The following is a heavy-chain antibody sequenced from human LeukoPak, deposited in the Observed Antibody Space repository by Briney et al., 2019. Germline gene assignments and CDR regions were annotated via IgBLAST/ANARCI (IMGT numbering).Heavy chain of an antibody. V-gene: IGHV4-59*01. CDR2: IYYSGST. J-gene: IGHJ4*02. Sequence: SETLSLTCTVSGGSISSYYWSWIRQLPGKGLEWIGYIYYSGSTNYNPSLKSRVTISVDTSKNQFSLKLSSVTAADTAVYYCARIRKWELPFDYWGQGTLVTVS. CDR3: ARIRKWELPFDY. CDR1: GGSISSYY. D-gene: IGHD1-26*01.